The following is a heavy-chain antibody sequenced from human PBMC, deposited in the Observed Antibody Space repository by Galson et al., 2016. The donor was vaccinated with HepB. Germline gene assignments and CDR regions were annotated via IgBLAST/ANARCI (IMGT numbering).Heavy chain of an antibody. CDR2: INHSGST. Sequence: SETLSLTCAVYGGSFSGYYWSWIRQPPGKGLEWIGEINHSGSTNYSPSLKSRVTISVDTSKNQFSLKLSSVTAADTAVYYCARGRGGYYDSGGYQLHRRRGAPFDYWGQGTLVTVFS. CDR1: GGSFSGYY. D-gene: IGHD3-22*01. CDR3: ARGRGGYYDSGGYQLHRRRGAPFDY. J-gene: IGHJ4*02. V-gene: IGHV4-34*01.